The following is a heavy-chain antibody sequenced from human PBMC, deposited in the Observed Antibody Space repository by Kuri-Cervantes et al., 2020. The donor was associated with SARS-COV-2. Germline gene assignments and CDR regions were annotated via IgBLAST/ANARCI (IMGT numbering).Heavy chain of an antibody. D-gene: IGHD5-12*01. CDR1: GGSISSYY. CDR2: IYTSGST. V-gene: IGHV4-4*07. J-gene: IGHJ6*03. Sequence: SETLSLTCTVSGGSISSYYWSWIRQPAGKGLEWIGRIYTSGSTNYNPSLKSRVTISVDTSKNQFSLKLSSVTAADTAVYYCARDGGSGYDWTDYYYYYMDVWGKGTTVTVSS. CDR3: ARDGGSGYDWTDYYYYYMDV.